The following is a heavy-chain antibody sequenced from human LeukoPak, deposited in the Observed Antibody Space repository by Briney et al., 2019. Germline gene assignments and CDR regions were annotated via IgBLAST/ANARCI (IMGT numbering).Heavy chain of an antibody. CDR3: ARGNMYYYYMDV. CDR1: GGSFSGYY. Sequence: PSETLSLTCAVYGGSFSGYYWSWIRQPPGKGLEWIGEINHSGSTNYNPSLKSRVTISVDTSLKLSSVTAADTAVYYCARGNMYYYYMDVWGKGTTVTVFS. V-gene: IGHV4-34*01. J-gene: IGHJ6*03. CDR2: INHSGST.